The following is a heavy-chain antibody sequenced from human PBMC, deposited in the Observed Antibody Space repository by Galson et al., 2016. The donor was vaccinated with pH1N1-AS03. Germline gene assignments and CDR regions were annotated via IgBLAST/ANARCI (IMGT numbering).Heavy chain of an antibody. CDR1: GVSINSHL. D-gene: IGHD6-19*01. CDR3: ARQGQWLVEHYYYGMDV. V-gene: IGHV4-59*08. Sequence: SETLSLTCSVSGVSINSHLWTWIRQTPGKELEWIGNLDQTGNTEYSPSLKTRVSISVDTSKNQLSLRLKSVTAADTAVYYCARQGQWLVEHYYYGMDVWGHGTTVTVPS. J-gene: IGHJ6*02. CDR2: LDQTGNT.